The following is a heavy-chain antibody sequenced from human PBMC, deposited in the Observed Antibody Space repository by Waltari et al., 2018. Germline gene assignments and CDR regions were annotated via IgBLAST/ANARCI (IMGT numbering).Heavy chain of an antibody. CDR2: IYSGGST. CDR3: VRVEELRSSWSPYWYFDL. D-gene: IGHD6-13*01. V-gene: IGHV3-53*01. J-gene: IGHJ2*01. Sequence: EVHLVESGGGLIQPGGSLRLSCAASGFTVSSNYISWVRQAPGKCLEWVSVIYSGGSTYYADSVKGRFTISRDNSKNTLYLQMNSLRAEDTAVYYCVRVEELRSSWSPYWYFDLWGRGTLVTVSS. CDR1: GFTVSSNY.